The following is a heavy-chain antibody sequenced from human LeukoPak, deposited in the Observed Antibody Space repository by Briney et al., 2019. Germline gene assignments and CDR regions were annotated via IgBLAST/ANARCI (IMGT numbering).Heavy chain of an antibody. Sequence: SGGSLRLSCAASGFTFRSYAMSWVRQAPGKGLEWVSAISGSGGNTYYADSVKGRFTISRDNSKDTLYLQMNSLRAEDTAVYYCAKDKSSSWSGCFQHWGQGTLVTVSS. D-gene: IGHD6-13*01. CDR3: AKDKSSSWSGCFQH. CDR1: GFTFRSYA. CDR2: ISGSGGNT. V-gene: IGHV3-23*01. J-gene: IGHJ1*01.